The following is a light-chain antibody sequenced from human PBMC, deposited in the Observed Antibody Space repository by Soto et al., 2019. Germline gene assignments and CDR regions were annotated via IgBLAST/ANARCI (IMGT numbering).Light chain of an antibody. CDR2: GAS. CDR1: QTISSN. J-gene: IGKJ4*01. CDR3: QHYNNWVGT. V-gene: IGKV3-15*01. Sequence: MTQSPSSLSVSPGERATLSCRANQTISSNLAWYQQKPGQAPRLLIYGASTRATGIPARFSGSGSGTEFTLTISSLQSEDFTVYYCQHYNNWVGTFGGGTKVDIK.